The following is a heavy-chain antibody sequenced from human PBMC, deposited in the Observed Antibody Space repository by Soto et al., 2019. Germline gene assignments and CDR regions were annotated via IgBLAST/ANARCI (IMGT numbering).Heavy chain of an antibody. CDR1: GGSISSSSYY. J-gene: IGHJ6*02. CDR3: ARQWKYYDFWSGYYGYYYGMDV. Sequence: SETLSLTCTVSGGSISSSSYYWGWIRQPPGKGLEWIGSIYYSGSTYYNPSLKGRVTISVDTSKNQFSLKLSSVTAADTAVYYCARQWKYYDFWSGYYGYYYGMDVWGQGTTVTVSS. V-gene: IGHV4-39*01. CDR2: IYYSGST. D-gene: IGHD3-3*01.